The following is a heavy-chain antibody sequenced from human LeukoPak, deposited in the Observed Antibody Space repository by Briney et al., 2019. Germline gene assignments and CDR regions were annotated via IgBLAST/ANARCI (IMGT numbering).Heavy chain of an antibody. CDR2: IYYSGST. D-gene: IGHD3-3*01. Sequence: SKTLSLTCTVSGGSISSYYWSWIRQPPGKGLEWIGYIYYSGSTNYNPSLKSRVTISVDTSKNQFSLKLSSVTAADTAVYYCARGLAIFGWSPYYYYYMDVWGKGTTVTVSS. CDR1: GGSISSYY. CDR3: ARGLAIFGWSPYYYYYMDV. V-gene: IGHV4-59*01. J-gene: IGHJ6*03.